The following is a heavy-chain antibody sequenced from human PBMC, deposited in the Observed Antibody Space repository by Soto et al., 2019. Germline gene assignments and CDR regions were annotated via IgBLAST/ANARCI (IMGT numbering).Heavy chain of an antibody. V-gene: IGHV4-34*01. Sequence: SETLSLTCAVYGGSFSGYYWSWIRQPPGKGLEWIGEINHSGSTNYNPSLKSRVTISVDTSKNQFSLKLSSVTAADTAVYYCARVGIVVVPAAPAYYYYGMDVWGQGTTVTVSS. CDR2: INHSGST. D-gene: IGHD2-2*01. J-gene: IGHJ6*02. CDR3: ARVGIVVVPAAPAYYYYGMDV. CDR1: GGSFSGYY.